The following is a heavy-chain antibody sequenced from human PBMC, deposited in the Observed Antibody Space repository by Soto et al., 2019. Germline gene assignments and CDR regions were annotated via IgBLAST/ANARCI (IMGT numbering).Heavy chain of an antibody. CDR3: ARESEDRTSNFDY. Sequence: GGSLRLSCAASGFTFTRYSMNWVRQAPGKGLEWVSSISSTTNYIYYGDSMKGRFTISRDNAKNSLYLEMNSLRAEDTAVYYCARESEDRTSNFDYWGQGTLVTVSS. CDR2: ISSTTNYI. J-gene: IGHJ4*02. V-gene: IGHV3-21*06. CDR1: GFTFTRYS.